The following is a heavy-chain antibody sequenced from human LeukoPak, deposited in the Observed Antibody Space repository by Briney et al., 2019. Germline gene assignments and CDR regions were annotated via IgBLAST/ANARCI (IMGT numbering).Heavy chain of an antibody. Sequence: SETLSLTCTVSSGSITIGGYYWAWIRQPPGEGPEWIGTMYHSGETYYNPTLKSRVTMSVDTPKNQFSLKVTSVTAADTAVYYCASLPILRSGSFPTYWGQGTLVTVSA. J-gene: IGHJ4*02. CDR2: MYHSGET. D-gene: IGHD3-10*01. CDR3: ASLPILRSGSFPTY. V-gene: IGHV4-39*01. CDR1: SGSITIGGYY.